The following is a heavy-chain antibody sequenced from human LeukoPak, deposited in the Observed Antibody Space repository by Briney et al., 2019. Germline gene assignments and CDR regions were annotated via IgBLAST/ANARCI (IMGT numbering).Heavy chain of an antibody. Sequence: KPSETLSLTCTVSGDSISSNYWSWIKQPPGRRLEWIGYFYDNGSTNYNPSLKRRVTISADTSKNQFSLKLSSVTAADTAVYYCARDDDLTIFGRWGQGTLVTVSS. CDR2: FYDNGST. CDR1: GDSISSNY. CDR3: ARDDDLTIFGR. J-gene: IGHJ4*02. V-gene: IGHV4-59*01. D-gene: IGHD3-3*01.